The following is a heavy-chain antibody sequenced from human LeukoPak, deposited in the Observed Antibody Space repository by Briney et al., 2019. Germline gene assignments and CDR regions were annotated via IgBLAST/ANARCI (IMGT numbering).Heavy chain of an antibody. D-gene: IGHD6-13*01. CDR1: GFTFSSYA. V-gene: IGHV3-23*01. J-gene: IGHJ4*02. Sequence: GGSLRLSCAASGFTFSSYAMTWVRQAPGKGLEWVSTILPGGGDTYYADSVKGRFTISRDTSKNTLYLQMNTLRVEDTAVYYCAKAWPAAGTFDSWGQGSLVSVSS. CDR2: ILPGGGDT. CDR3: AKAWPAAGTFDS.